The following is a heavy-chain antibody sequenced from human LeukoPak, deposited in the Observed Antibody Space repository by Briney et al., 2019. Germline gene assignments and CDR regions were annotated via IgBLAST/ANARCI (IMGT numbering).Heavy chain of an antibody. D-gene: IGHD2-2*01. CDR1: GFTFSDYY. CDR2: IGGSGSPT. V-gene: IGHV3-11*03. Sequence: NPRGSLRLSCAASGFTFSDYYMSWFRQAPGKGLEWISYIGGSGSPTSYADSVKGRSTTSRDNAEKSLYLQMNSLSAEDTAVYYCAKTLVASPGNTGGPWGQGTLVTVSS. J-gene: IGHJ5*02. CDR3: AKTLVASPGNTGGP.